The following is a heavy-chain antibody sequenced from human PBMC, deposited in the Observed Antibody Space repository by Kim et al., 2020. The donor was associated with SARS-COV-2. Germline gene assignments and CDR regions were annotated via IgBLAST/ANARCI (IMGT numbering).Heavy chain of an antibody. V-gene: IGHV4-61*01. Sequence: SETLSLTCTVSGGSVSSRSYYWSWIRQSPGKGLEWIGYIYYSGSTNYNPSLKSRVTISVDTSKNQFSLKLSSVTVADTAVYYCARVDGGMDVWGQGTTVTVSS. J-gene: IGHJ6*02. CDR3: ARVDGGMDV. CDR2: IYYSGST. CDR1: GGSVSSRSYY.